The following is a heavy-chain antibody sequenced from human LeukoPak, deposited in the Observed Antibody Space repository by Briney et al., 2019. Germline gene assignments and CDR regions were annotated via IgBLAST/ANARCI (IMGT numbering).Heavy chain of an antibody. J-gene: IGHJ4*02. CDR2: IYYSGST. CDR3: AKVRGRYYDTSGYYGFVDV. Sequence: SETLSLTCTVSGGSISSSSYYWGWIRQPPGKGLEWIGSIYYSGSTYYNPSLKSRVTISVDTSKNQFSLKLNSVTAADTAVYFCAKVRGRYYDTSGYYGFVDVWGQGILVIVSS. D-gene: IGHD3-22*01. V-gene: IGHV4-39*07. CDR1: GGSISSSSYY.